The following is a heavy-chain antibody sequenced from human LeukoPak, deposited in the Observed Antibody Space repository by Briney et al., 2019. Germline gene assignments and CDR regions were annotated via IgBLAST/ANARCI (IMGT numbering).Heavy chain of an antibody. CDR1: GGSISNYY. Sequence: SETLSLTCSVSGGSISNYYRSWIRQPPGKGLEWIGYIYYSGSTNYNPSLKSRVTISIDTSKSQFSLKLSSVTAADTAVYYCARGPTRYYSDYWGQGTLVTVSS. V-gene: IGHV4-59*01. CDR3: ARGPTRYYSDY. CDR2: IYYSGST. J-gene: IGHJ4*02.